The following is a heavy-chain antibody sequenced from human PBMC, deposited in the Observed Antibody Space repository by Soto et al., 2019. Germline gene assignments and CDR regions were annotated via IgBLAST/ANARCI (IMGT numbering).Heavy chain of an antibody. J-gene: IGHJ4*02. CDR2: IYYSGST. Sequence: QVQLQESGPGLVKPSQTLSLTCTVSGGSISSGDYYWSWIRQPPGKGLEWIGHIYYSGSTYYNPSLKSRVTISVDTSKNQFSLKLSSLTAADTAVYYCARTRCYTYDVAYWGQGTLVTVSS. CDR1: GGSISSGDYY. D-gene: IGHD5-12*01. V-gene: IGHV4-30-4*01. CDR3: ARTRCYTYDVAY.